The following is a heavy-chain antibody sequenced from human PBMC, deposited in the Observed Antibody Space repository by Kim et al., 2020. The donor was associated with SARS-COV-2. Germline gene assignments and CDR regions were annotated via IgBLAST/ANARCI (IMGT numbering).Heavy chain of an antibody. CDR2: IYTSVST. V-gene: IGHV4-4*07. CDR1: GCSISSYY. Sequence: SETLSLTCTVSGCSISSYYWSWIRQPAGKGLEWIGRIYTSVSTNYNPSLKSRVTMSVDTSKNQFSLKLSSVTAADTAVYNCARDLSTVGGGMDVWGQGTTVTVSS. CDR3: ARDLSTVGGGMDV. D-gene: IGHD1-26*01. J-gene: IGHJ6*01.